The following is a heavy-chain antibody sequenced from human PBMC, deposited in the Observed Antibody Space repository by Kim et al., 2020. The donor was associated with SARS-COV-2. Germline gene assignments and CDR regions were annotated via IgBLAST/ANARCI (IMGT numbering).Heavy chain of an antibody. J-gene: IGHJ6*02. CDR1: GGTFSSYA. D-gene: IGHD3-10*01. CDR2: IIPIFGTA. Sequence: SVKVSCKASGGTFSSYAISWVRQAPGQGLEWMGGIIPIFGTANYAQKFQGRVTITADESTSTAYMELSSLRSEDTAVYYCARYQDVLLWFGESPEPDYYYGMDVWGQGTTVTVSS. CDR3: ARYQDVLLWFGESPEPDYYYGMDV. V-gene: IGHV1-69*13.